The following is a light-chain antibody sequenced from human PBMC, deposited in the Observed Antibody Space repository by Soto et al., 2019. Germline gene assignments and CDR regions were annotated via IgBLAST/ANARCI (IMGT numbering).Light chain of an antibody. CDR3: QAWDSSLRV. CDR1: KLGDKF. Sequence: SYELTQPPSVSVSPGQTASITCSGDKLGDKFACWYQQKPGQSPMLVIYEDDKRPSGLPERFSGSNSGNTATLTISGTQAMDEADYYCQAWDSSLRVFGGGTKLTVL. CDR2: EDD. V-gene: IGLV3-1*01. J-gene: IGLJ3*02.